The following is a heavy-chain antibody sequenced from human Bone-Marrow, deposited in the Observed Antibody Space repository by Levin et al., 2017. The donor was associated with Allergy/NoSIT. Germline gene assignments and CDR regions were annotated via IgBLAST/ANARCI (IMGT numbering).Heavy chain of an antibody. CDR3: AREGKWELLSYYYYGMDV. D-gene: IGHD1-26*01. J-gene: IGHJ6*02. Sequence: SETLSLTCTVSGGSISSSSYYWGWIRQPPGTGLEWIGSIYYSGSTYYNPSLKSRVTISVDTSKNQFSLKLSSVTAADTAVYYCAREGKWELLSYYYYGMDVWGQGTTVTVSS. V-gene: IGHV4-39*07. CDR1: GGSISSSSYY. CDR2: IYYSGST.